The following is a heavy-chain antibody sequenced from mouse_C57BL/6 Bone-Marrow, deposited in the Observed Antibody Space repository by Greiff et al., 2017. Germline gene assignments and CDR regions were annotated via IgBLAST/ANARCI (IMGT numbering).Heavy chain of an antibody. CDR3: ADSSPYAMDY. CDR1: GYSITSGYY. D-gene: IGHD1-1*01. Sequence: EVQLVESGPGLVKPSQSLSLTCSVTGYSITSGYYWNWIRQFPGNKLEWMGYISYDGSNNYNPSLKNRISITRDTSKNQFFLKLNSVTTEDTATYYCADSSPYAMDYWGQGTSVTVSS. V-gene: IGHV3-6*01. J-gene: IGHJ4*01. CDR2: ISYDGSN.